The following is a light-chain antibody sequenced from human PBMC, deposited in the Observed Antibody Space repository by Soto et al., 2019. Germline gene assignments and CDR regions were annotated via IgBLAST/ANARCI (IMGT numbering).Light chain of an antibody. Sequence: QSALTQPPSASGSPGQSVTISCTGTSNDVGGYNYVSWYQQHPGKAPKLMIYEVSKRPSGVPDRFSGSKSGNTASLTVSGLQAEDEADYYCSSYAGSNNYVFGTGTMLTVL. CDR3: SSYAGSNNYV. CDR2: EVS. J-gene: IGLJ1*01. V-gene: IGLV2-8*01. CDR1: SNDVGGYNY.